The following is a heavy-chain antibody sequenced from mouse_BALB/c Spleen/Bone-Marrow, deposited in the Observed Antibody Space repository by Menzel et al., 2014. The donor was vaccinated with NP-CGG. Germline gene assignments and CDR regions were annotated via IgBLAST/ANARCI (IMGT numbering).Heavy chain of an antibody. CDR2: IGYSGST. Sequence: EVQLQESGPGLVKPSQSLSLTCTVTGYSITSDYAWNWIRQFPGNKLEWMGYIGYSGSTSYNPSLESRISITRDTSKNQFFLQLNSVTTEDTATYYCARYYYGNYWFAYWGQGTLVTVSA. CDR1: GYSITSDYA. J-gene: IGHJ3*01. CDR3: ARYYYGNYWFAY. V-gene: IGHV3-2*02. D-gene: IGHD2-1*01.